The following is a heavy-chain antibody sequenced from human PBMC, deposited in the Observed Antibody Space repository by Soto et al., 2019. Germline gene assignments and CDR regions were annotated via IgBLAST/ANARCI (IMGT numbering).Heavy chain of an antibody. V-gene: IGHV3-9*01. Sequence: EVQLVESGGGLVQPGRSLRLSCAASGFTFDDYAMHWVRQAPGKGLEWVSGISWNSGSIGYAVSVKGRFTISRDNATNLLYLKMNSPRAEDTALYYCAKDTAAGVAPPGIAVADPWYFDLWGRGTLVTVSS. CDR3: AKDTAAGVAPPGIAVADPWYFDL. J-gene: IGHJ2*01. D-gene: IGHD6-19*01. CDR2: ISWNSGSI. CDR1: GFTFDDYA.